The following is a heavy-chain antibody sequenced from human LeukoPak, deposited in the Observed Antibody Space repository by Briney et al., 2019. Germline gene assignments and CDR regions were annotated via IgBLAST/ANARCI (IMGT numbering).Heavy chain of an antibody. J-gene: IGHJ4*02. Sequence: QPGGSLRLSCSASGFTFSSYAMHWVRQAPGKGLEYVSAISSNGGSTYYADSVKGRFTISRDNSKNMLYLHMSSLRPEDTAVYYCVKLLVEMRLLLPYFDYWGQGTLVTVSS. CDR3: VKLLVEMRLLLPYFDY. D-gene: IGHD3-22*01. CDR2: ISSNGGST. V-gene: IGHV3-64D*06. CDR1: GFTFSSYA.